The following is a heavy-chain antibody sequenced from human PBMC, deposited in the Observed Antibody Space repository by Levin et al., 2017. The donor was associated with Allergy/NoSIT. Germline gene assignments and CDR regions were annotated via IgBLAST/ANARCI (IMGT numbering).Heavy chain of an antibody. Sequence: SETLSLTCTVSGGSISSGGYYWTWIRQHPGKGLEWIGHIYYRGSTDYKPSLKSRVTISVDTSKNQFSLKLTSVTAADTAVYYCARSAGGRDYDFWSGPRNAFDIWGQGTMVTVSS. V-gene: IGHV4-31*03. CDR3: ARSAGGRDYDFWSGPRNAFDI. CDR2: IYYRGST. CDR1: GGSISSGGYY. D-gene: IGHD3-3*01. J-gene: IGHJ3*02.